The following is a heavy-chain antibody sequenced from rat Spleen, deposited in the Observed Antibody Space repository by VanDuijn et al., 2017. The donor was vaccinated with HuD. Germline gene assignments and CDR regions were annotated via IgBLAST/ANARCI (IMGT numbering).Heavy chain of an antibody. J-gene: IGHJ2*01. Sequence: EVQLVETGGGLVQPGRSLKLSCVASGFTFSNYWMYWVRQAPGKGLEWVSSISSDGVNTYYPDSVKGRFTISRDNAENTVYLQMNSLRSEDTATYYCARHEDYGGYSRDYFGYWGQGVMVTVSS. V-gene: IGHV5-58*01. CDR2: ISSDGVNT. CDR3: ARHEDYGGYSRDYFGY. D-gene: IGHD1-11*01. CDR1: GFTFSNYW.